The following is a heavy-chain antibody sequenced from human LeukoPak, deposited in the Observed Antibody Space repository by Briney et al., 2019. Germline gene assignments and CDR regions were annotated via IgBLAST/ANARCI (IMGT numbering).Heavy chain of an antibody. CDR2: IHSDGKT. Sequence: GGSLRLSCAASGFTVSSNYVSWVRQAPGXGLEWVSVIHSDGKTYYADSVKGRFTISRDSSQNTLYLQMNSLGAEDTAVYYCARHGVLRYIDDWGQGTLVTVSS. CDR3: ARHGVLRYIDD. CDR1: GFTVSSNY. J-gene: IGHJ4*02. V-gene: IGHV3-53*01. D-gene: IGHD3-9*01.